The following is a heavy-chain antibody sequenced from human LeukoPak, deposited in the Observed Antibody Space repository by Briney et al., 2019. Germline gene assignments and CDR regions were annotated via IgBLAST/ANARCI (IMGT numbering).Heavy chain of an antibody. J-gene: IGHJ4*02. CDR2: IDHSGST. CDR1: GGSFSGYY. D-gene: IGHD3-22*01. CDR3: ARGRSYYYDSSRYYSFGDY. V-gene: IGHV4-34*01. Sequence: TSETLSLTCAVYGGSFSGYYWSWIRQPPGKGLEWIGEIDHSGSTNYNPSLKSRVTISVDTSKNQFSLKLRSVTAADTAVYYCARGRSYYYDSSRYYSFGDYWGQGTLVTVSS.